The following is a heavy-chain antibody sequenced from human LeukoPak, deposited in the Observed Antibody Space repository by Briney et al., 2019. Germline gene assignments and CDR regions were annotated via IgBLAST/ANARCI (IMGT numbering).Heavy chain of an antibody. J-gene: IGHJ4*02. Sequence: ASVKVSCKASGYTFTSDGVSWVRQAPGQGLEWMGWISAYNGNTNYAQNLQGRVTMTTDTSTSTAYMELRSLRSDDTAVYYCARDAHQSGSYNFDYWGQGTLVTVSS. V-gene: IGHV1-18*01. CDR1: GYTFTSDG. CDR2: ISAYNGNT. D-gene: IGHD1-26*01. CDR3: ARDAHQSGSYNFDY.